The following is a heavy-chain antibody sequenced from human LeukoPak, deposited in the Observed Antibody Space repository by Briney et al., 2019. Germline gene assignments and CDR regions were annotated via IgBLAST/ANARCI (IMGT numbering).Heavy chain of an antibody. CDR1: GGSISSYC. V-gene: IGHV4-59*08. CDR2: VSYTGST. Sequence: VKPSETLSLTCTVSGGSISSYCWSWIRQPPGKGLEWIGYVSYTGSTNYNPSLKSRVTISVDTSKNQFSLNLSSVTAADTAVYYCARLQYCSSFSCTSFDPWGQGTLVTVSS. J-gene: IGHJ5*02. CDR3: ARLQYCSSFSCTSFDP. D-gene: IGHD2-2*01.